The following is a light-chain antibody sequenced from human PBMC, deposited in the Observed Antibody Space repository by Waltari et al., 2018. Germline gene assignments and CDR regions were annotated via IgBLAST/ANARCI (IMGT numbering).Light chain of an antibody. CDR2: RVT. CDR1: TRDIGCYNL. V-gene: IGLV2-23*02. CDR3: CSYAGSGTWV. Sequence: QSALTQPAPVSGSPGQSITISCTGPTRDIGCYNLVSWSQHLPAKAPKVRIYRVTKRPSGVSNHGSGSKAGNTASLTISGVQAEDEGHYYCCSYAGSGTWVFGGGTKLTVL. J-gene: IGLJ3*02.